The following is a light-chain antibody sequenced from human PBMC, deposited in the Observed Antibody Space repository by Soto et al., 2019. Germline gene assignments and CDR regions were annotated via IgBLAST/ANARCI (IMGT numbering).Light chain of an antibody. Sequence: DIQMTQSPSSLSASVGDRVTITCRASQSISNHLNWYQRKPGQAPKLLIYAASSLQSGVPSRFSGSGSGTDFTLTISSLQPEDFATYYCQRSHTTPLFTFGPGTKVDLK. CDR1: QSISNH. CDR3: QRSHTTPLFT. V-gene: IGKV1-39*01. J-gene: IGKJ3*01. CDR2: AAS.